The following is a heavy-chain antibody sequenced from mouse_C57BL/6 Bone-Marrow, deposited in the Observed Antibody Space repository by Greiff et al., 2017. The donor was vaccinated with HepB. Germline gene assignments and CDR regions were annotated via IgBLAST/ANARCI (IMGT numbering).Heavy chain of an antibody. D-gene: IGHD1-1*01. Sequence: VQLQQSGAELVRPGASVKLSCTASGFNIKDDYMHWVKQRPEQGLEWIGWIDPENGDTEYASKFQGKATITADTSSNTAYLQLSSLTSEDTAVYYCTTDYGSSYSYYFDYWGQGTTLTGSS. V-gene: IGHV14-4*01. CDR2: IDPENGDT. J-gene: IGHJ2*01. CDR1: GFNIKDDY. CDR3: TTDYGSSYSYYFDY.